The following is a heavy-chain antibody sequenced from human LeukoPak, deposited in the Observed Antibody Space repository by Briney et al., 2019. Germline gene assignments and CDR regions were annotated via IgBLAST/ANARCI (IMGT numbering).Heavy chain of an antibody. CDR3: AKILVVAAMKHDAFDI. V-gene: IGHV3-23*01. J-gene: IGHJ3*02. D-gene: IGHD2-15*01. Sequence: PGGSLRLSCAASGFTFSSYAMSWVRQAPGKGLEWVSAISGSGGSTYYADSVKGRFTISRDNSKNTLYLQMNSLRAEDTAVYYCAKILVVAAMKHDAFDIWGQGTMVTVSS. CDR2: ISGSGGST. CDR1: GFTFSSYA.